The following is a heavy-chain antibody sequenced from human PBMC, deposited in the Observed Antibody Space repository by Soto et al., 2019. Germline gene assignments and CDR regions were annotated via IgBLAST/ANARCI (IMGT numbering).Heavy chain of an antibody. Sequence: EVQLVESGGGLVQPGRSLRLSCAASGFTFDDYAMHWVRQAPGKGLEWVSGISWNSGSIGYADSVKGRFTISRDNAKNSLYLQMNSLRAEDTALYYCVKDISVTTYYYYGMDVWGQGTTVTVSS. CDR1: GFTFDDYA. D-gene: IGHD4-17*01. V-gene: IGHV3-9*01. CDR3: VKDISVTTYYYYGMDV. J-gene: IGHJ6*02. CDR2: ISWNSGSI.